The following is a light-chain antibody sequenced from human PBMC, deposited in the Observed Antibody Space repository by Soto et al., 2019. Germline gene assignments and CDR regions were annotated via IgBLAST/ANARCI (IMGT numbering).Light chain of an antibody. CDR1: QSALYSSTNKNY. Sequence: DIVMTQSPDSLAVSLGERATINCKSSQSALYSSTNKNYLAWYQQKAGQPPKLLIYWASTRESGVPDRISGSGSGTDFTLTISSLQAEDVAVYYCQQYYSSPRTFGQGTKLEIK. J-gene: IGKJ2*01. CDR3: QQYYSSPRT. V-gene: IGKV4-1*01. CDR2: WAS.